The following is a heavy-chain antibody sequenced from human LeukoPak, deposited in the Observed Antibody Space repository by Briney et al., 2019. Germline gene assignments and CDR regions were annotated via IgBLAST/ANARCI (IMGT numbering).Heavy chain of an antibody. CDR1: GGSFSGYY. V-gene: IGHV4-34*01. CDR3: AGGQNFDY. CDR2: INHSGST. Sequence: SETRSLTCAAYGGSFSGYYWSWIRQPPGKGLEWIGEINHSGSTNYNPSLKSRVTISVDTSKNQFSLKLSSVTAADTAVYYCAGGQNFDYWGQGTLVTVSS. J-gene: IGHJ4*02.